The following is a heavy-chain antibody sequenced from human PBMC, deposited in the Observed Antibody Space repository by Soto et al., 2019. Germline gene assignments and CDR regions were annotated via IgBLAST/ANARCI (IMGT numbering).Heavy chain of an antibody. CDR3: ARERGFLSEAFDI. J-gene: IGHJ3*02. CDR1: GDSVSSNSAT. CDR2: TYYRSRWYN. V-gene: IGHV6-1*02. D-gene: IGHD3-10*01. Sequence: QVQLQQSGPGLVKPSQTLSLTCAISGDSVSSNSATWSWIRQSPSRGLEWLGRTYYRSRWYNDYVPSVKSRITINPETSNNHFFLQLSSVTPEDTAVYYCARERGFLSEAFDIWGRGTVVTVSS.